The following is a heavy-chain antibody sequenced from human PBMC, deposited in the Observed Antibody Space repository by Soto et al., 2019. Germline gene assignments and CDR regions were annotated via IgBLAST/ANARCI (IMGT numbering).Heavy chain of an antibody. Sequence: GGSLRLSCAASGFTFSSYAMSWVRQAPGKGLEWVSAISGSGGSTYYADSVKGRFTISRDNSKNTLYLQMNSLRAEDTAVYYCAKDTSDPLTKPYYDSSGYPPFDYWGQGTLVTVSS. CDR2: ISGSGGST. V-gene: IGHV3-23*01. J-gene: IGHJ4*02. D-gene: IGHD3-22*01. CDR1: GFTFSSYA. CDR3: AKDTSDPLTKPYYDSSGYPPFDY.